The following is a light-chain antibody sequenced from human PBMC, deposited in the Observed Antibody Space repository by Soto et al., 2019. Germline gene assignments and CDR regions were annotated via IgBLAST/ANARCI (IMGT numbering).Light chain of an antibody. Sequence: EIVLTQSPGTLSLSPGERATLSCRASQNVGSRYLAWYQQKPGQAPRLLIYGTSNRATGIPDRFSGSGSGTDCSLTISSLEPGDLAVYYCQQYGSSPRTFGQGTKVEIK. CDR2: GTS. CDR1: QNVGSRY. V-gene: IGKV3-20*01. J-gene: IGKJ1*01. CDR3: QQYGSSPRT.